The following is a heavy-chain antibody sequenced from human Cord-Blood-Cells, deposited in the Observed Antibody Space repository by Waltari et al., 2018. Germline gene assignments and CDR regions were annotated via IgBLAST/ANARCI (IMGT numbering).Heavy chain of an antibody. CDR3: ASYTRDGYNFDY. J-gene: IGHJ4*02. CDR2: IIPIFGTA. D-gene: IGHD3-16*01. CDR1: GGTSSSYA. Sequence: QVPLVQSGAAVQNPGSSVKVSCKASGGTSSSYAITWVREARGQGLEWKGRIIPIFGTANYAQKFQGRVTITADESTSTAYMELSSLRSEDTAVYYCASYTRDGYNFDYWGQGTLVTVSS. V-gene: IGHV1-69*18.